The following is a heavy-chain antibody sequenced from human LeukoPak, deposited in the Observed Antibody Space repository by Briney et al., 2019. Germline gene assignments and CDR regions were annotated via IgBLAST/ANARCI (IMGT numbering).Heavy chain of an antibody. CDR2: INPGDGGA. D-gene: IGHD6-19*01. Sequence: ASVKVSCKASGYTFTNYYMHWLRQAPGQGLEWMGIINPGDGGATYAQNFQGRVTMTRDTSTSTVYMEPSSLRSVDTAVYYYARVGDSSGWFFDYWGQGTLVTVSS. CDR3: ARVGDSSGWFFDY. CDR1: GYTFTNYY. J-gene: IGHJ4*02. V-gene: IGHV1-46*01.